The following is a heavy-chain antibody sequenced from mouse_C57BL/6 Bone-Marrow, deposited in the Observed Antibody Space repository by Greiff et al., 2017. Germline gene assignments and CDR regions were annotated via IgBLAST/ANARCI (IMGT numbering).Heavy chain of an antibody. D-gene: IGHD1-1*01. V-gene: IGHV1-62-2*01. CDR1: GYTFTEYT. CDR2: FYPGSGSI. CDR3: ARHECYGSRPYYYAMDY. J-gene: IGHJ4*01. Sequence: VQLQQSGAELVKPGASVKLSCKASGYTFTEYTIHWVKQRSGQGLEWIGWFYPGSGSIKYNEKFKDKATLTADKSSSTVYMELSRLTSEDSAVYFCARHECYGSRPYYYAMDYWGQGTSVTVSS.